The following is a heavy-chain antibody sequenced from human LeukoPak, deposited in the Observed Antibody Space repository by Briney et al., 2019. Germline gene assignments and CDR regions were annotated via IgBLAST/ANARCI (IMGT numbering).Heavy chain of an antibody. D-gene: IGHD6-13*01. CDR1: GFTFSSYG. V-gene: IGHV3-30*18. Sequence: PGGSLRLSCAASGFTFSSYGMHWVRQAPGKGLEWVAVISYDGSNKYYADSVKGRFTISRDNSKNTLYLQMNSLRAEDTAVYYCAKSRRGIAGYFDYWGQGTLVTVSS. J-gene: IGHJ4*02. CDR3: AKSRRGIAGYFDY. CDR2: ISYDGSNK.